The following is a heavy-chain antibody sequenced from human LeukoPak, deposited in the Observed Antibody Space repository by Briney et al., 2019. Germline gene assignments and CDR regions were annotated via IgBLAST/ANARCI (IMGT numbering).Heavy chain of an antibody. CDR3: ARGGYCSGGSCYSDAFDI. J-gene: IGHJ3*02. CDR2: IYLSGST. CDR1: SGSISNYY. D-gene: IGHD2-15*01. V-gene: IGHV4-4*07. Sequence: SETLSLTCTVSSGSISNYYWNLIRQPAGKGLEWIGRIYLSGSTNYNPSLKSRVTMSLETSENQFSLRLSSVTAADTAVYYCARGGYCSGGSCYSDAFDIWGQGTMVTVSS.